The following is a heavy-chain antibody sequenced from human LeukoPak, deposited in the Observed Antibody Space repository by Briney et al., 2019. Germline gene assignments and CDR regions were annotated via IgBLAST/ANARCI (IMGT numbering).Heavy chain of an antibody. D-gene: IGHD3-3*01. J-gene: IGHJ4*02. CDR3: AKDNGEKAYYDFWSGLDFDY. Sequence: GGSLRLSCAVSGFTFSSYAMSWVRQAPGKGLEWVSAISGSGGSTYYADSVKGRFTISRDNSKNTLYLQMNSLRAEDTAVYYCAKDNGEKAYYDFWSGLDFDYWGQGTLVTVSS. CDR2: ISGSGGST. CDR1: GFTFSSYA. V-gene: IGHV3-23*01.